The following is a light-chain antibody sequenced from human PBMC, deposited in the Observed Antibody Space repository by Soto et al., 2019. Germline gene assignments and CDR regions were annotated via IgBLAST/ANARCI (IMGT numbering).Light chain of an antibody. CDR2: WAS. V-gene: IGKV4-1*01. J-gene: IGKJ4*01. CDR1: QSVLYSSNNKNY. CDR3: QQHYTTPLT. Sequence: DIVMTQSPDSLAVSLGERATINCKSSQSVLYSSNNKNYLAWYQQKPGQPPKLLIYWASTRESGVPDRFSGSGSGTDFTLTISSLQEDDVAVYYCQQHYTTPLTFGGGTTVEIK.